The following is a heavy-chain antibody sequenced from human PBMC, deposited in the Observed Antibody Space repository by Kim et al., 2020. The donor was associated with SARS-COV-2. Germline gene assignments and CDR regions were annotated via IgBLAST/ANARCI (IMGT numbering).Heavy chain of an antibody. CDR1: GFSLSTSGMC. V-gene: IGHV2-70*01. D-gene: IGHD1-26*01. J-gene: IGHJ6*02. CDR3: ARSSGSYYRYYYGMDV. Sequence: SGPTLVKPTQTLTLTCTFSGFSLSTSGMCVSWIRQPPGKALEWLALIDWDDDKYYSTSLKTRLTISKDTSKNQVVLTMTNMDPVDTATYYCARSSGSYYRYYYGMDVWGQGTTVTVSS. CDR2: IDWDDDK.